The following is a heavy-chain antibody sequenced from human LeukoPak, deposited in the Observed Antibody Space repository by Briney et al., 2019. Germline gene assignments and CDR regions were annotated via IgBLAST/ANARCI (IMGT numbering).Heavy chain of an antibody. Sequence: PSETLSLTCTVSGGSISSYYWSWIRQPPGKGLEWIGYIYYSGSTNYNPSLKSRVTISVDTSENQFSLKLSSVTAADTAVYYCARAAGELTGTTYYFDYWGQGTLVTVSS. CDR1: GGSISSYY. CDR2: IYYSGST. V-gene: IGHV4-59*01. J-gene: IGHJ4*02. CDR3: ARAAGELTGTTYYFDY. D-gene: IGHD1-7*01.